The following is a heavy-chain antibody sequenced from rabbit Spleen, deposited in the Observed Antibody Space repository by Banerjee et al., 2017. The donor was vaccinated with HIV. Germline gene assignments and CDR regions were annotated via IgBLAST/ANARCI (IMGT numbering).Heavy chain of an antibody. D-gene: IGHD4-2*01. CDR1: GFSFSSSYY. V-gene: IGHV1S45*01. CDR2: IYGGSSGST. J-gene: IGHJ4*01. Sequence: QEQLEESGGDLVKPEGSLTLTCTASGFSFSSSYYMCWVRQAPGKGLEWIGCIYGGSSGSTYYASWAKGRITISKTSSTTVTLQMTSLTAADTATYFCARGTSWDGQDLWGPGTLVTVS. CDR3: ARGTSWDGQDL.